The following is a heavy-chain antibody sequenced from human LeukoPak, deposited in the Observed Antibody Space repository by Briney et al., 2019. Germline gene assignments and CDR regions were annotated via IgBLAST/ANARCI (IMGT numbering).Heavy chain of an antibody. CDR1: AYTFTSYY. CDR2: INPSGGST. D-gene: IGHD5-18*01. CDR3: ARTSLGYSPDY. V-gene: IGHV1-46*01. J-gene: IGHJ4*02. Sequence: GASVKVSCKASAYTFTSYYIHWVRQAPGQGLEWTGLINPSGGSTTYAQKFQGRVTMTRDTSTSTVYMELSSLRSEDTAVYYCARTSLGYSPDYWGQGTLVTVSS.